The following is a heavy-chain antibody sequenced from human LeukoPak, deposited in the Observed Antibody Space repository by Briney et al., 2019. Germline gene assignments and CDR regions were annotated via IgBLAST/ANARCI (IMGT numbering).Heavy chain of an antibody. V-gene: IGHV1-46*01. J-gene: IGHJ4*02. CDR3: ARAPLPHIGVVITFDY. CDR1: GYTFISYY. Sequence: GASVKVSCKTSGYTFISYYMHWVRQAPGQGLEWMGIINPSGGSTSYAQKFQGRVTMTRDTSTSTVYMELSSLRSEDTAVYYCARAPLPHIGVVITFDYWGQGTLVTVSS. D-gene: IGHD3-22*01. CDR2: INPSGGST.